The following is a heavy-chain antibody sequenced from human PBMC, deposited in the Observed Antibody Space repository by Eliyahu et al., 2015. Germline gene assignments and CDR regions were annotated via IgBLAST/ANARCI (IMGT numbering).Heavy chain of an antibody. Sequence: QVQLVQSGAEVKKPGASVKVSXKASGYIFTDYYMHWVRQAPGQGLEWMGWMNPNSGGTNXAQKFQGRVTMTRDTSISTAYMELSRLRSDDTAVYYCARGAKYYYDSSDYSLMHFDYWGQGTLVTVSS. CDR3: ARGAKYYYDSSDYSLMHFDY. V-gene: IGHV1-2*02. J-gene: IGHJ4*02. CDR1: GYIFTDYY. CDR2: MNPNSGGT. D-gene: IGHD3-22*01.